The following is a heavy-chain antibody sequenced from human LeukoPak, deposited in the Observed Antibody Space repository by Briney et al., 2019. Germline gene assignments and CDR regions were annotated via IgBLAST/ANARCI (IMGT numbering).Heavy chain of an antibody. V-gene: IGHV3-21*01. CDR1: GFTFSSYS. D-gene: IGHD5-18*01. CDR2: ISSSSSYI. J-gene: IGHJ4*02. CDR3: AREEYSYGYDY. Sequence: PGGSPRLSCAASGFTFSSYSMNWVRQAPGKGLEWVSSISSSSSYIYYADSVKGRFTISRDYAKNSLYLQMNSLRAEDTAVYYCAREEYSYGYDYWGQGTLVTVSS.